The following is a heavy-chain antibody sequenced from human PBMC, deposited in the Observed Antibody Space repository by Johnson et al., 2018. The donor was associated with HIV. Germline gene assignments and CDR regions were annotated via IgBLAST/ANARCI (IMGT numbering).Heavy chain of an antibody. CDR2: ISSNGGTT. J-gene: IGHJ3*02. CDR3: AKERHLVRAFDI. V-gene: IGHV3-64*01. D-gene: IGHD6-6*01. Sequence: VQLVESGGGLVQPGGSLRLSCAASGFTFSNHGLHWVRQAPGKGLEYVSAISSNGGTTYYANSVKGRFTISRDNSKDMLYLQMNSLRAEDTAVYYWAKERHLVRAFDIWGQGTMVTVSS. CDR1: GFTFSNHG.